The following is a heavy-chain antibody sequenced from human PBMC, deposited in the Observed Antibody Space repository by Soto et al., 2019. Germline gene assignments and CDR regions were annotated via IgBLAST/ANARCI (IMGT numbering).Heavy chain of an antibody. V-gene: IGHV3-74*01. CDR1: GFAFDCYW. J-gene: IGHJ4*02. Sequence: VGSLRLSCAASGFAFDCYWMHWVRQVPGERPVWVSRIDYDGTTTTYADFVKGRFTISRDNAKNTLYLQMNNLRAEDTAVYYCTRGPRPSSAGTGAYWGQGTQVTVSS. D-gene: IGHD3-10*01. CDR2: IDYDGTTT. CDR3: TRGPRPSSAGTGAY.